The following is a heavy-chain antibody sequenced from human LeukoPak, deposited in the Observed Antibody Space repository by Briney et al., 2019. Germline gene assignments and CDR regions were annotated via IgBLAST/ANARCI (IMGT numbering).Heavy chain of an antibody. CDR2: IIPIFGTA. D-gene: IGHD3-10*01. V-gene: IGHV1-69*13. CDR1: GGTFSSYA. CDR3: ARGGYYYGSGSQSEGGLDY. J-gene: IGHJ4*02. Sequence: GASVKVSCKASGGTFSSYAISWVRQAPGQGLEWMGGIIPIFGTANYAQKFQGRVTITADESTSTAYMELSSLRSEDTAVYYCARGGYYYGSGSQSEGGLDYWGQGTLVTVSS.